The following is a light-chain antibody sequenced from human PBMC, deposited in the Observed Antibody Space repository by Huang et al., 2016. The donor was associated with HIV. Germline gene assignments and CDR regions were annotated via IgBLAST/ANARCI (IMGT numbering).Light chain of an antibody. CDR3: QESDTWPRLT. Sequence: IVLTQSPASLSLFPGERATLSCRASQSVSHYLAWYQHKPGQPPRLLIYGASRRATDIPTRFNGTWSGTDFTLTISSLETEDSAVYYCQESDTWPRLTLGGGTKVEIK. CDR2: GAS. CDR1: QSVSHY. J-gene: IGKJ4*01. V-gene: IGKV3-11*01.